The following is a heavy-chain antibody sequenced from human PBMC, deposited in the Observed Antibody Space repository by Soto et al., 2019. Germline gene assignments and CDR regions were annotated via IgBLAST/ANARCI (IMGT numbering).Heavy chain of an antibody. CDR1: GYTFTSYD. Sequence: ASVKVSCKASGYTFTSYDINWVRQATGQGLEWMGWMNPNSGNTGYAQKFQGRATMTRNTSISTAYMELSSLRSEDTAVYYCARTGYSRIGWAFDIWGQGTMVTVSS. CDR2: MNPNSGNT. D-gene: IGHD6-13*01. V-gene: IGHV1-8*01. CDR3: ARTGYSRIGWAFDI. J-gene: IGHJ3*02.